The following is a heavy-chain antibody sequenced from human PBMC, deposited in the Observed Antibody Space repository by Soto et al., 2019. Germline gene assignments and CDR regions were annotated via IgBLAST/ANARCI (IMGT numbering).Heavy chain of an antibody. CDR2: ISISKGKT. CDR3: AKTTGATYILHGMDV. V-gene: IGHV1-18*01. Sequence: QVQLVQSGAEVKRPGASVKVSCKASGYTFLNYDVAWVRRAPGQGLEWMGWISISKGKTYYQQSLQGRVTMTTDTATTTAYMEVRSLRSDDTAVYYCAKTTGATYILHGMDVWGPGTTVTVSS. CDR1: GYTFLNYD. J-gene: IGHJ6*02. D-gene: IGHD5-12*01.